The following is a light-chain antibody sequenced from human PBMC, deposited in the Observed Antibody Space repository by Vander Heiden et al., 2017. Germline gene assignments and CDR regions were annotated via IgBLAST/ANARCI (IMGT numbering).Light chain of an antibody. Sequence: SVLTQPPSASGTPGQRVTISCSGGTSNIGSNHVYWYQQVPGTAPKFLIYRNNQRPSGVPDRISGSKSGTSASLAISGLRSEDEATYYCAAWDDSLSGHVVFGGGTKLTVL. CDR1: TSNIGSNH. CDR3: AAWDDSLSGHVV. CDR2: RNN. J-gene: IGLJ2*01. V-gene: IGLV1-47*01.